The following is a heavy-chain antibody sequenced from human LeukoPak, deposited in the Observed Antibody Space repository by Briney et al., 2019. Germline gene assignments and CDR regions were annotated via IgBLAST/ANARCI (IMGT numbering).Heavy chain of an antibody. V-gene: IGHV3-21*01. CDR2: ISSSSSYI. Sequence: GGSLRLSCVASGFTFSSYWMHWVRQDPRKGLEWVSSISSSSSYIYYADSVKGRFTISRDNAKNSLYLQMNSLRAEDTAVYYCARGLQQLVLNAFDIWGQGTMVTVSS. D-gene: IGHD6-13*01. J-gene: IGHJ3*02. CDR3: ARGLQQLVLNAFDI. CDR1: GFTFSSYW.